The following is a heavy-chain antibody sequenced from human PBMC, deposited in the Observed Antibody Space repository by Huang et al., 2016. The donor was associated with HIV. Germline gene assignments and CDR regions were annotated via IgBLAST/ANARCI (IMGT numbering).Heavy chain of an antibody. CDR3: ARGPIRFLAWLLNFDY. J-gene: IGHJ4*02. CDR2: ISYEEDNK. V-gene: IGHV3-30*03. CDR1: GFTFSSYG. D-gene: IGHD3-3*01. Sequence: QILLIESGGGVVQPGRSLRLSCAASGFTFSSYGMHWVRQAPGKGLGWVAVISYEEDNKDYAYSVRGRFTLSRDNSKNTLYLQMNSLRIEDTAVYYCARGPIRFLAWLLNFDYWGQGALVTVSS.